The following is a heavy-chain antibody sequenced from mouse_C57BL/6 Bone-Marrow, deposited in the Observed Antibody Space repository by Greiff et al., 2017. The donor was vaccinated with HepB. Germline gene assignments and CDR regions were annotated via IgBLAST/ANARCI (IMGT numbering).Heavy chain of an antibody. D-gene: IGHD1-1*01. CDR3: ARSPVVATKWYFDV. J-gene: IGHJ1*03. V-gene: IGHV1-81*01. Sequence: VQLKESGAELARPGASVKLSCTASGYTFTSYGISWVKQRTGQGLEWIGEIYPRSGNTYYNEKFKGKATLTADKSSSTAYMELRSLTSEDSAVYFCARSPVVATKWYFDVWGTGTTVTVSS. CDR1: GYTFTSYG. CDR2: IYPRSGNT.